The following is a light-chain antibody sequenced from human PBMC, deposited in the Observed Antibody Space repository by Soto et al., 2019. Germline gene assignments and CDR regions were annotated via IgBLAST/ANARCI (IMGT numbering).Light chain of an antibody. J-gene: IGKJ2*01. V-gene: IGKV1-33*01. CDR2: DAS. Sequence: DIQMTQSPSSLSASVGDRVTITCQASQDISNYLNWYQQKPGQAPKLLIYDASNLETGVPSRFSGSGSGTDFTFTITSLQPEDIATYYCQQYDNLPGYTFGPGTKLEIK. CDR1: QDISNY. CDR3: QQYDNLPGYT.